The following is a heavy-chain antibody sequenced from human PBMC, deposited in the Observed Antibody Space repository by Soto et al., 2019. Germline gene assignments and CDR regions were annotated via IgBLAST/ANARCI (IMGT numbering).Heavy chain of an antibody. CDR3: ARDYCSSTSCSYYYGMDV. CDR1: GYTFTSYY. CDR2: INPSGGST. J-gene: IGHJ6*02. Sequence: ASVKVSCKASGYTFTSYYMHWVRQAPGQGLEWMGIINPSGGSTSYAQKFQGRVTMTRDTSTSTVYMELSSLRSEDTAVYYCARDYCSSTSCSYYYGMDVWGQGTTVTV. V-gene: IGHV1-46*01. D-gene: IGHD2-2*01.